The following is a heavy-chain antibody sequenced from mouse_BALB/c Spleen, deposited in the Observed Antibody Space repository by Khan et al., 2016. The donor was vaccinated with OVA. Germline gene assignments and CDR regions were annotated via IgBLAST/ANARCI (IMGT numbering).Heavy chain of an antibody. CDR1: GFSLTSYG. V-gene: IGHV2-9*02. CDR2: IWAGGST. J-gene: IGHJ2*01. CDR3: ARLEDI. D-gene: IGHD1-3*01. Sequence: QVQLKESGPGLVAPSRSLSITCTVSGFSLTSYGVHWVRQPPGKGLEWLGVIWAGGSTHYNSALMSRLSISKDNSKSQVFLKMNRLQADDTAMYYCARLEDIWGQGTTLTVSS.